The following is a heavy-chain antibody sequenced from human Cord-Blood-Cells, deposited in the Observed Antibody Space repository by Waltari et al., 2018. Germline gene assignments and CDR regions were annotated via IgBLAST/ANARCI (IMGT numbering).Heavy chain of an antibody. CDR2: IYYSGST. CDR1: GGSISSYY. V-gene: IGHV4-59*01. Sequence: QVQLQESGPGLVKPSETLSLTCTVSGGSISSYYWSWIRQPPGKGLEWIGYIYYSGSTNYNPSLKSRVTISVDTAKNQFSLKLISVTAADTAVYYCARASPYYYDSSGYYLDYWGQGTLVTVSS. D-gene: IGHD3-22*01. J-gene: IGHJ4*02. CDR3: ARASPYYYDSSGYYLDY.